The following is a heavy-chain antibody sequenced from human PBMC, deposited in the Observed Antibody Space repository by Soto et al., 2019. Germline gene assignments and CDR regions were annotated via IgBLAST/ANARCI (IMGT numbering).Heavy chain of an antibody. CDR2: IIPIFGTA. D-gene: IGHD2-15*01. V-gene: IGHV1-69*13. CDR1: GGTFSSYA. J-gene: IGHJ6*02. Sequence: ASVKVSCKAPGGTFSSYAISWVRQAPGQGLEWMGGIIPIFGTANYAQKFQGRVTITADESTSTAYMELSSLRSEDTAVYYCARDLRGYCSGGSCPYYYYGMDVWGQGTTVTVSS. CDR3: ARDLRGYCSGGSCPYYYYGMDV.